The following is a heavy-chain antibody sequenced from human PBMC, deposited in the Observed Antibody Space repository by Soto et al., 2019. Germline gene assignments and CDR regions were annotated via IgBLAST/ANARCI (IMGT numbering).Heavy chain of an antibody. J-gene: IGHJ5*02. CDR2: INPNSGGT. CDR1: GYTFTGYY. D-gene: IGHD1-26*01. CDR3: ARVTKFKVWELTPGP. V-gene: IGHV1-2*02. Sequence: GXSVKVSCKASGYTFTGYYMHWVRQAPGQGLEWMGWINPNSGGTNYAQKFQGRVTMTRDTSISTAYMELSRLRSDDTAVYYCARVTKFKVWELTPGPWGQGTLVTVSS.